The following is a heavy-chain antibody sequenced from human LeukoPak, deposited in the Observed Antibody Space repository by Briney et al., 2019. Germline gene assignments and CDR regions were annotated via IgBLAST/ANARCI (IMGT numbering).Heavy chain of an antibody. CDR1: GFTFSSYW. Sequence: PGRSLRLSCAASGFTFSSYWMSWVRQAPGKGLEWVANIKQDGSEKYYVDSVKGRFTISRDNTKNSLYLQMNSLRAEDTAVYYCARGGELYSSSWYGYYYYYGMDVWGQGTTVTVSS. J-gene: IGHJ6*02. CDR2: IKQDGSEK. V-gene: IGHV3-7*01. D-gene: IGHD6-13*01. CDR3: ARGGELYSSSWYGYYYYYGMDV.